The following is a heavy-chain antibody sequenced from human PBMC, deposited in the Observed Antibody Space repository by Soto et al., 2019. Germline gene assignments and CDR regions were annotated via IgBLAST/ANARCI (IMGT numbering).Heavy chain of an antibody. V-gene: IGHV3-23*01. CDR1: GFTFSNYV. Sequence: GGSLRLSCAASGFTFSNYVMSWVRQAPGKGLEWVSVMVGGGGDSTSYADSVKDRFTISRDNSKNTQYLQINSLRAEDTAVYYCAKGYYYYYMDVCGNGNTSTLSS. CDR3: AKGYYYYYMDV. CDR2: MVGGGGDST. D-gene: IGHD1-20*01. J-gene: IGHJ6*03.